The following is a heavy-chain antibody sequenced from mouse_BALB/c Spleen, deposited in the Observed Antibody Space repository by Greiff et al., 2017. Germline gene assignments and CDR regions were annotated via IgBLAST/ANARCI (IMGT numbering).Heavy chain of an antibody. V-gene: IGHV3-2*02. D-gene: IGHD1-2*01. CDR3: ARRGRITTATEDAMDY. J-gene: IGHJ4*01. CDR1: GYSITSDYA. Sequence: EVKLQESGPGLVKPSQSLSLTCTVTGYSITSDYAWNWIRQFPGNKLEWMGYISYSGSTSYNPSLKSRISITRDTSKNQFFLQLNSVTTEDTATYYCARRGRITTATEDAMDYWGQGTSVTVSS. CDR2: ISYSGST.